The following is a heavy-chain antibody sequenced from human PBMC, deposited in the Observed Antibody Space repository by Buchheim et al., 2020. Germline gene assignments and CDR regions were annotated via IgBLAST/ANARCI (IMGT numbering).Heavy chain of an antibody. V-gene: IGHV3-23*01. CDR1: GFTFSSYA. CDR3: AKHGYCSSTSCYTNSSGWHWDFDY. D-gene: IGHD2-2*02. J-gene: IGHJ4*02. Sequence: EVQLLESGGGLVQPGGSLRLSCAASGFTFSSYAMSWVRQAPGKGLEWVSAISGSGGSTYYADSVKGRFTISRDNSKNTLYLQMNSLRAEDTAVYYCAKHGYCSSTSCYTNSSGWHWDFDYWGQGTL. CDR2: ISGSGGST.